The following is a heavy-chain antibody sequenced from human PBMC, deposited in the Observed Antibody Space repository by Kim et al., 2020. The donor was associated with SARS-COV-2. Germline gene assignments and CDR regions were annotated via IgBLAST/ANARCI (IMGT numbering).Heavy chain of an antibody. D-gene: IGHD1-7*01. V-gene: IGHV3-21*03. CDR1: GFTFSSYS. CDR3: ARSDELRFYYYGMDV. J-gene: IGHJ6*02. Sequence: GGSLRLSCAASGFTFSSYSMNWVRQAPGKGLEWVSSISSSSSYIYYADSVKGRFTISRDNAKNSLYLQMNSLRAEDTAVYYCARSDELRFYYYGMDVWGQGTTVTVSS. CDR2: ISSSSSYI.